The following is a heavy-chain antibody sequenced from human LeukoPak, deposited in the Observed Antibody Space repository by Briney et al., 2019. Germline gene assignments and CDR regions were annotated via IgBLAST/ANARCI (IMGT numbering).Heavy chain of an antibody. D-gene: IGHD6-19*01. J-gene: IGHJ4*02. Sequence: GGSLRLSCAGSGFTFSLYEMNWVRQAPGKGLEWVSYISSSGSTIYYADSVKGRFTISRDNAKNSLYLQMNSLRAEDTAVYYCARPGAVAGKYWDFDYWGQGTLVTVSS. CDR2: ISSSGSTI. CDR1: GFTFSLYE. CDR3: ARPGAVAGKYWDFDY. V-gene: IGHV3-48*03.